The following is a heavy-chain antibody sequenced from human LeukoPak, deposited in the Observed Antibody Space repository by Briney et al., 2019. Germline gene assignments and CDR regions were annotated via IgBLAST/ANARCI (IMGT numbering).Heavy chain of an antibody. CDR1: GYSFTSYW. V-gene: IGHV5-51*01. J-gene: IGHJ5*02. D-gene: IGHD3-10*01. CDR2: IYPGDSDT. CDR3: ARLGYYYGSGSPSGFDP. Sequence: GESLKISCKGSGYSFTSYWIGWVRQMPGKGLEWMGIIYPGDSDTRYSPSFQGQVTISADKSISTAYLQWSSLRASDTAMYYCARLGYYYGSGSPSGFDPWGQGTLVTVSS.